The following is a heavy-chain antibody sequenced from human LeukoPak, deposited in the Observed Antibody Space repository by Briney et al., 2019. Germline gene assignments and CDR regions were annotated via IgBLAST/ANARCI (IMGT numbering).Heavy chain of an antibody. CDR3: ARFGEMATNDAFDI. CDR1: GFTFSNAW. D-gene: IGHD5-24*01. J-gene: IGHJ3*02. V-gene: IGHV3-11*06. Sequence: GGSLRLSCAASGFTFSNAWMSWVRQAPGKGLEWVSYISSSSSYTNYADSVKGRFTISRDNAKNSLYLQMNSLRAEDTAVYYCARFGEMATNDAFDIWGQGTMVTVSS. CDR2: ISSSSSYT.